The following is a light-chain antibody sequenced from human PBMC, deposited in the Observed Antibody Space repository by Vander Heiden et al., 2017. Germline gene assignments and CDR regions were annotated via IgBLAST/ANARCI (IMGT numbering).Light chain of an antibody. CDR2: EGS. Sequence: QSALTQPASVSGSPGQSITISCTVTSSDVGGYYYVCWYQQHPGKAPNIRMYEGSNRPSGGSNRCAGSKSGNTAALTISGVQAEDEADYYCSSYTSSSTLLVVFGGGTKLTVL. CDR1: SSDVGGYYY. V-gene: IGLV2-14*01. CDR3: SSYTSSSTLLVV. J-gene: IGLJ2*01.